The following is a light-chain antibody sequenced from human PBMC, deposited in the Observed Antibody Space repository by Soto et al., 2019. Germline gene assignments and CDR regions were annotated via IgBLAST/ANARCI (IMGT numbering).Light chain of an antibody. CDR3: TSYTSSTPLYV. CDR2: DVS. V-gene: IGLV2-14*03. J-gene: IGLJ1*01. Sequence: QSVLTQPASVSGSPGQSIAISCTGVRTDVADGYDYVSWYQQHPGQAPQLIIYDVSNRPSGVSDRSSGSKSGNTASLTISGLQAEDEAEYYCTSYTSSTPLYVFGTGTKVTVL. CDR1: RTDVADGYDY.